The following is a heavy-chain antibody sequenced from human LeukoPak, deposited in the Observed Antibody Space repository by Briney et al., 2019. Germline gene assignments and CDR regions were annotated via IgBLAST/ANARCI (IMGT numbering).Heavy chain of an antibody. V-gene: IGHV3-49*04. CDR1: GFTFGDYA. D-gene: IGHD4-17*01. J-gene: IGHJ4*02. CDR3: TRGYYGDLDY. CDR2: IRSKAYGGTT. Sequence: GGSLRLSCTASGFTFGDYAMTWVRQAPGKGLEWVGFIRSKAYGGTTEFAASVKGRFTLSRDDSKSIAYLQMNSLKTEDTAVYYCTRGYYGDLDYWGQGTLVTVSA.